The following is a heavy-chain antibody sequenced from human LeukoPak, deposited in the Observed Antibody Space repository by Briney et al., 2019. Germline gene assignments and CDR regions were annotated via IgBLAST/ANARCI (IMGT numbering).Heavy chain of an antibody. CDR1: GFTFTSYA. Sequence: PGGSLRLSCAASGFTFTSYAMSWVRQAPGKGLEWVSAISGSGDNTYYADSVKGRFTVSRDNSKNTLYLRMNSLRAEDTAVYYCAKDWASSGWSHFDYWGQGTLVTVSS. D-gene: IGHD6-13*01. CDR2: ISGSGDNT. V-gene: IGHV3-23*01. CDR3: AKDWASSGWSHFDY. J-gene: IGHJ4*02.